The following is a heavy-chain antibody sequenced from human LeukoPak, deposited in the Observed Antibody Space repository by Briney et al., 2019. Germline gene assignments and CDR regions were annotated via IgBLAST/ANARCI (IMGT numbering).Heavy chain of an antibody. V-gene: IGHV7-4-1*02. D-gene: IGHD2-21*02. J-gene: IGHJ4*02. Sequence: ASVKVSCKASGYTFTSYAINWVRQAPGQGLEYMGWIRTSTGSPTYAQGFTGRFVFSLDTSVNTAYLQISSLKAEDTAVYYCAGGPPYIVVVTAIGFFDYWGQGTLVTVSS. CDR3: AGGPPYIVVVTAIGFFDY. CDR1: GYTFTSYA. CDR2: IRTSTGSP.